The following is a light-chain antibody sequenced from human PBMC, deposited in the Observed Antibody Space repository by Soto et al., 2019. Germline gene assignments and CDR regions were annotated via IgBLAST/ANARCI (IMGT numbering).Light chain of an antibody. J-gene: IGLJ2*01. CDR1: SSDVGGYNY. CDR3: SSYTSSSTRVL. Sequence: QSALTQPASVSGSPGQSITISCTGTSSDVGGYNYVSWYQHHPGKAPKLMIYDVSNRPSGVSDRFSGSKSGNTASLTISGLQAEDEADYYCSSYTSSSTRVLFGGGTKLTVL. CDR2: DVS. V-gene: IGLV2-14*03.